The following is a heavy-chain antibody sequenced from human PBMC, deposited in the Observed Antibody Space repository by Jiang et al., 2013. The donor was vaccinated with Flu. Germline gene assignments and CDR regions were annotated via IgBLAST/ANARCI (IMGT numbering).Heavy chain of an antibody. CDR1: GVSFSSYY. D-gene: IGHD5-24*01. V-gene: IGHV4-59*13. CDR3: ARLWPDGYNKGDAFDV. J-gene: IGHJ3*01. Sequence: GPGLVKPSETLSLTCTVSGVSFSSYYWSWIRQPPGKGLEWIGSIYYSGSTNYNPSLKSRVTISVDTSKNQFSLKLSSVNAADTAVYYCARLWPDGYNKGDAFDVWGQGTMVTVSS. CDR2: IYYSGST.